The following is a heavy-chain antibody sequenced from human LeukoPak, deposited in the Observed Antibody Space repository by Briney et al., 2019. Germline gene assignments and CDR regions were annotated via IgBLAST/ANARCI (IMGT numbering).Heavy chain of an antibody. Sequence: PSETLSLTCTVSGGSISSSSYYWGWIRQPPGKGLEWIGSFFYSGSNYYNPSLKSRVTISVDTSKNQFSLKLSSVTAADTAVYYCARPAPPTSSGSYYFDYWGQGTLVTVSS. V-gene: IGHV4-39*01. CDR2: FFYSGSN. CDR3: ARPAPPTSSGSYYFDY. CDR1: GGSISSSSYY. J-gene: IGHJ4*02. D-gene: IGHD6-19*01.